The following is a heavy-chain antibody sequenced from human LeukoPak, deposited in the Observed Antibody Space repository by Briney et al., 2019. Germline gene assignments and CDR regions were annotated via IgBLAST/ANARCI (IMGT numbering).Heavy chain of an antibody. CDR1: GFTFSSYS. CDR3: ARPAAGTVSDAFDI. CDR2: ISSSSSYI. J-gene: IGHJ3*02. D-gene: IGHD6-13*01. V-gene: IGHV3-21*01. Sequence: GGSLRLSCAASGFTFSSYSMNWVRQAPGKGPEWVSSISSSSSYIYYADSVKGRFTISRDNAKNSLYLQMNSLRAEDTAVYYCARPAAGTVSDAFDIWGQGTMVTVSS.